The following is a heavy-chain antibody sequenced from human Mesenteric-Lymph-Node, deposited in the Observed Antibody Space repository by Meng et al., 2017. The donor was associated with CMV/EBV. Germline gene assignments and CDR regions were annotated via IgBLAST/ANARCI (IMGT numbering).Heavy chain of an antibody. CDR2: IYRGDNT. Sequence: VRVVGAGGGLGQPGGSLRLSCAASGFNVRDKYMSWVRQAPGKGLEWVCIIYRGDNTYYIDSVKDRFTVSRDNSKNTMYLQMNSLRVEDTAVYYCTGDSVSNPNLDYWGQGTLVTVSS. D-gene: IGHD3-10*01. V-gene: IGHV3-66*01. CDR1: GFNVRDKY. J-gene: IGHJ4*02. CDR3: TGDSVSNPNLDY.